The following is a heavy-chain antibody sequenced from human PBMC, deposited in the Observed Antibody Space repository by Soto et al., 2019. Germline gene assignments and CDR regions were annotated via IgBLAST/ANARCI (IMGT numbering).Heavy chain of an antibody. CDR3: ARDNSDCISTSCYGVGGFEDISGMDV. V-gene: IGHV3-23*01. CDR2: ISGSGGST. J-gene: IGHJ6*02. D-gene: IGHD2-2*01. Sequence: PGGSLRLSCAASGFTFSSYAMSWVRQAPGKGLEWVSAISGSGGSTYYADSVKGRFTISRDNAKNSLYLQMNSLRAEDTAVYYCARDNSDCISTSCYGVGGFEDISGMDVWGQGTTVTVSS. CDR1: GFTFSSYA.